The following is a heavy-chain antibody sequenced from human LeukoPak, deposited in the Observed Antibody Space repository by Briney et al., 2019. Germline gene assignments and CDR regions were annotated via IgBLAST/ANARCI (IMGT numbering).Heavy chain of an antibody. CDR2: INPNSGGT. V-gene: IGHV1-2*02. J-gene: IGHJ3*02. Sequence: VASVKVSCKASGYTFTGYYMHWVRQAPGQGLKWMGWINPNSGGTNYAQKFQGRVTMTRDTSISTAYMQLSRLRSADTAVYYCARGRHYGSGNRNAFDIWGQGTMVTVPS. D-gene: IGHD3-10*01. CDR3: ARGRHYGSGNRNAFDI. CDR1: GYTFTGYY.